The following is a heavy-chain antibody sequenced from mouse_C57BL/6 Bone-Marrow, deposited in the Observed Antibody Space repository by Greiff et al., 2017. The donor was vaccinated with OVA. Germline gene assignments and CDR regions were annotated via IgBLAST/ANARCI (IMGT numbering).Heavy chain of an antibody. V-gene: IGHV2-9-1*01. CDR1: GFSFTSYA. CDR3: AGYDYDGYHDY. D-gene: IGHD2-4*01. J-gene: IGHJ2*01. CDR2: IWTGGGT. Sequence: QVQLQQSGPGLVAPSQSLSITCTVSGFSFTSYAISWVRQPPGKGLEWLGVIWTGGGTNYNSALQSRLSISKDNSKSQVFLKMNSLQTDDTARYYCAGYDYDGYHDYWGQGTTLTVSS.